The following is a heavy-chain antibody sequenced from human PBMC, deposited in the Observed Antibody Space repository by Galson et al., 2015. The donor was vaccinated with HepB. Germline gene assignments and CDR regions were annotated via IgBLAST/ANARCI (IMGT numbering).Heavy chain of an antibody. Sequence: CTVSGGSISSSSYYWGWIRQPPGKGLEWIGSIYYSGSTYYNPSLKSRVTISVDTSKNQFSLTLSSVTAADTTVYYCARGFTRLGMILSDIWGQGTMVTVSS. V-gene: IGHV4-39*01. CDR2: IYYSGST. CDR1: GGSISSSSYY. CDR3: ARGFTRLGMILSDI. J-gene: IGHJ3*02. D-gene: IGHD3-16*01.